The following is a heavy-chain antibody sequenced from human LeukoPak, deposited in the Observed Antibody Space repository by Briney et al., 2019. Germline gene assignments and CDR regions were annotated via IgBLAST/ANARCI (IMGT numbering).Heavy chain of an antibody. CDR1: GGSISSGGYY. CDR3: ARSSSPLLGFDY. V-gene: IGHV4-31*03. CDR2: IYYGGST. J-gene: IGHJ4*02. Sequence: SETLSLTCTVSGGSISSGGYYWSWIRQHPGKGLEWIGYIYYGGSTYYNPSLKSRVTISVDTSRNQFSLKLSSVTAADTAVYYCARSSSPLLGFDYWGQGTLVTVSS.